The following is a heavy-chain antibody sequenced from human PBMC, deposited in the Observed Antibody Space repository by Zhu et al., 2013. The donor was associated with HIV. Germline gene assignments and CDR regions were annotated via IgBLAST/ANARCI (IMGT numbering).Heavy chain of an antibody. CDR3: ARAEVSSSWYRYYYYGMDV. J-gene: IGHJ6*01. D-gene: IGHD6-13*01. V-gene: IGHV4-4*02. Sequence: QVQLQESGPGLVKPSGTLSLTCAVSGGSISSSNWWSWVRQPPGKGLEWIGEIYHSGSTNYNPSLKSRVTISVDKSKNQFSLKLSSVTAADTAVYYCARAEVSSSWYRYYYYGMDVWGPRGPRSPSPQ. CDR2: IYHSGST. CDR1: GGSISSSNW.